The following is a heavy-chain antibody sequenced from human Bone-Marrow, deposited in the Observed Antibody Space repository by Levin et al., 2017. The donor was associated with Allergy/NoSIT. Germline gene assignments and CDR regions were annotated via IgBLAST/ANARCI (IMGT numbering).Heavy chain of an antibody. J-gene: IGHJ2*01. D-gene: IGHD2-2*01. CDR2: IDYSGIT. CDR3: ARGGVLLPADMGWYFDL. V-gene: IGHV4-34*01. Sequence: ASETLSLTCAVYGGSFTDSYWNWIRQPPGKGLEWIGEIDYSGITNYSPSLKTRVIISMDSSKRQVSLRLSEVTAADTAVYYCARGGVLLPADMGWYFDLWGRGTLVTVSS. CDR1: GGSFTDSY.